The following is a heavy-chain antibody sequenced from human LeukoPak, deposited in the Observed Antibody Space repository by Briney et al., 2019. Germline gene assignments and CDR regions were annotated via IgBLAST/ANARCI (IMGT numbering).Heavy chain of an antibody. CDR2: IHYSGSP. Sequence: SETLSLTCTVSGGSNYWSWIRQAPGKGLEWIAYIHYSGSPHYNPSLKSRVTISIDTSKNQLSLKLSSVTAADTAVYYCASYCSGGSCPEYFQHWGQGTLVTVSS. D-gene: IGHD2-15*01. V-gene: IGHV4-59*12. CDR1: GGSNY. J-gene: IGHJ1*01. CDR3: ASYCSGGSCPEYFQH.